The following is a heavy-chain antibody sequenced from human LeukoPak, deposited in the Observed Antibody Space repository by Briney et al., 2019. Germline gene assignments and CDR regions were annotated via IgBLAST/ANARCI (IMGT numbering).Heavy chain of an antibody. CDR2: IYNSGST. CDR1: GGSISSSNW. Sequence: SGTLSLTCAVSGGSISSSNWWCWVRQPPGKRLEWIGEIYNSGSTNYNPSLNSRATLSVDTSKNQFSLQLSSATAEETALYYCARYCSGGSGCALYAFDIWGQGTMVTVSS. J-gene: IGHJ3*02. CDR3: ARYCSGGSGCALYAFDI. V-gene: IGHV4-4*02. D-gene: IGHD2-15*01.